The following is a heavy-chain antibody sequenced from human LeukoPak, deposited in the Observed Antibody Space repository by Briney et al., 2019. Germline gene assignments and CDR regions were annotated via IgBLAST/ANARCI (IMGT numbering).Heavy chain of an antibody. J-gene: IGHJ4*02. CDR2: INTGKGNT. V-gene: IGHV1-3*04. Sequence: GASVKVSCKASGYTFTDYAMHWVRQAPGERLEWMGWINTGKGNTKYSQKFQGRVTMTRNTSISTAYMELSSLRSEDTAVYYCARGSGLTIFGVVIPAIDYWGQGTLVTVSS. CDR3: ARGSGLTIFGVVIPAIDY. CDR1: GYTFTDYA. D-gene: IGHD3-3*01.